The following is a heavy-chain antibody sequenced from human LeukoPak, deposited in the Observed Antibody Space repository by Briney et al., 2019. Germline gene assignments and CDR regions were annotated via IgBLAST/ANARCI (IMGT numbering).Heavy chain of an antibody. J-gene: IGHJ4*02. CDR3: TSAGRNWFFDY. D-gene: IGHD3-9*01. V-gene: IGHV3-30-3*01. Sequence: GGSLRLSCAASGFTFSSYAMHWVRQAPGKGLEWVAVISYDGSNKYYADSVKGRFTISRDNSKNTLYLQMNSLRAEDTAVYYCTSAGRNWFFDYWGQGTLVTVSS. CDR2: ISYDGSNK. CDR1: GFTFSSYA.